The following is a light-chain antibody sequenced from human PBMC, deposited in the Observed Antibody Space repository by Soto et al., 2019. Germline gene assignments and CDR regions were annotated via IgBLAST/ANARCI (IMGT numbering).Light chain of an antibody. CDR3: QQCGSSPRT. Sequence: EIVLTQSPGTLSLSPGEITTLSCRASQSVSHSYLAWYPQKPGQALTLFIYGASTRASGIPDRCSGSGSGTDLTLSISRREPEDFGVYYCQQCGSSPRTFGTGTKGELK. CDR2: GAS. CDR1: QSVSHSY. J-gene: IGKJ1*01. V-gene: IGKV3-20*01.